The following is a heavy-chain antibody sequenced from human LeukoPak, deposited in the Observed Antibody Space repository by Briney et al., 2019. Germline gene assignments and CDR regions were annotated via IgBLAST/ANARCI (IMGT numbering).Heavy chain of an antibody. V-gene: IGHV3-23*01. CDR2: ISGSDGST. Sequence: PGGSLRLSCAASGFTFSSYAMSWVRQAPGKGLEWVSSISGSDGSTYYADSVKGRFTISRDNSKNTLYLQMNSLRAEDTAVYYCTNGSGYRALTFFDYWGQGTLVTLSS. CDR3: TNGSGYRALTFFDY. CDR1: GFTFSSYA. J-gene: IGHJ4*02. D-gene: IGHD5-12*01.